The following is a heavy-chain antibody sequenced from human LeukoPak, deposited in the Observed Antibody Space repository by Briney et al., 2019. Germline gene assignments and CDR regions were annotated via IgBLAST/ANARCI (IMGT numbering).Heavy chain of an antibody. D-gene: IGHD3-9*01. CDR2: INAASGNT. CDR3: ARDSGFDWLFMGDAFDI. CDR1: GYTFTNYA. J-gene: IGHJ3*02. Sequence: ASVKVSYKASGYTFTNYAMHWVRQAPGQRLEWMGWINAASGNTKYSQELQGRVTMTTDTSTSTDYMELRSLRSDDTAVYYCARDSGFDWLFMGDAFDIWGQGTMVTVSS. V-gene: IGHV1-3*01.